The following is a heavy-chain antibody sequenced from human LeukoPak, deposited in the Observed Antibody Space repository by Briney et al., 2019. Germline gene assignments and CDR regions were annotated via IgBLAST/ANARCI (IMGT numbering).Heavy chain of an antibody. V-gene: IGHV3-7*01. J-gene: IGHJ4*02. D-gene: IGHD6-19*01. CDR1: GFTFSSYW. Sequence: GGSLRLSCAASGFTFSSYWMSWVRQAPGKGLEWVANIKQDGSEKYYVDSVKGRFTISRDNAKNSLYLQMYSPRAEDTAVYYCARDRSSGWSLFDYWGQGTLVTVSS. CDR2: IKQDGSEK. CDR3: ARDRSSGWSLFDY.